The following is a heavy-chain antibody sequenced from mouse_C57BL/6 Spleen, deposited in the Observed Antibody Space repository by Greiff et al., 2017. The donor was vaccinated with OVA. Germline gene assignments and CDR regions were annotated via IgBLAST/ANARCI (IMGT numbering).Heavy chain of an antibody. J-gene: IGHJ2*01. CDR1: GYTFTSYW. D-gene: IGHD1-2*01. CDR3: ARSTAAPY. V-gene: IGHV1-50*01. CDR2: IDPSDSYT. Sequence: QVQLQQPGAELVKPGASVKLSCKASGYTFTSYWMQWVKQRPGQGLEWIGEIDPSDSYTNYNQKFKGKATLTVDTSSSTAYMQLSSLTSEDSAVYYCARSTAAPYWGQGTTLTVSS.